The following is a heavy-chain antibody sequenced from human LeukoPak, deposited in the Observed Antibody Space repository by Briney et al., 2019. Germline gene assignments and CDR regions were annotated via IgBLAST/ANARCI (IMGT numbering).Heavy chain of an antibody. V-gene: IGHV1-18*01. J-gene: IGHJ4*02. CDR2: ISAYNGDT. Sequence: ASVKVSCKASGYTFTTYGITWVRQAPGQGLEWMGWISAYNGDTNYAQKLQGKVTMTTDTSTSTAYMELRSLRSDDTAVYYCATFGRGELRFWGQGTLVTVSS. D-gene: IGHD1-26*01. CDR3: ATFGRGELRF. CDR1: GYTFTTYG.